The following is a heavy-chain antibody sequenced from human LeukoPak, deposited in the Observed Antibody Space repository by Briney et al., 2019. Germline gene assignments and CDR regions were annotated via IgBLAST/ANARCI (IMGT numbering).Heavy chain of an antibody. V-gene: IGHV1-46*01. J-gene: IGHJ4*02. D-gene: IGHD6-13*01. CDR1: GYTFTGYY. CDR2: INPSGGST. Sequence: ASVKVSCKASGYTFTGYYMHWVRQAPGQGLEWMGIINPSGGSTSYAQKFQGRVTMTRDMSTSTAYMELSSLRSEDTAVYYCARGQQQLADFDYWGQGTLVTVSS. CDR3: ARGQQQLADFDY.